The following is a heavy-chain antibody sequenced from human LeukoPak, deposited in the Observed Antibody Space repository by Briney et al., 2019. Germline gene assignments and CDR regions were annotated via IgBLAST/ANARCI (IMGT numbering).Heavy chain of an antibody. J-gene: IGHJ3*02. Sequence: SETLSLTCTVSGGSISSYHWSWIRQPPGKGLEWIGYIYYSGSTNYNPSLKSRVTISVDTSKNQFSLKLSSVTAADTAVYYCARDPGRFGELSAFDIWGQGTMVTVSS. CDR3: ARDPGRFGELSAFDI. CDR2: IYYSGST. CDR1: GGSISSYH. D-gene: IGHD3-10*01. V-gene: IGHV4-59*01.